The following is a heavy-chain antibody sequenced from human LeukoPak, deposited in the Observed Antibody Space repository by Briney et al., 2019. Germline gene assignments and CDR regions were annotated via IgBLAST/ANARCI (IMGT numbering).Heavy chain of an antibody. Sequence: ASVKVSCKASGYTFTSYDINWVRQATGQGLEWMGWMNPNSGNTGYAQKFQGRVTITRNTSISTAYMEVSSLRSEDTAVYYCAREEGGAAGKGFDYWGQGTPVTVSS. CDR2: MNPNSGNT. D-gene: IGHD6-13*01. CDR1: GYTFTSYD. J-gene: IGHJ4*02. V-gene: IGHV1-8*03. CDR3: AREEGGAAGKGFDY.